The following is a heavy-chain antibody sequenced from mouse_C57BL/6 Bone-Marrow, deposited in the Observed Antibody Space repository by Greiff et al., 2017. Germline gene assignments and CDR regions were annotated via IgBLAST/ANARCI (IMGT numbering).Heavy chain of an antibody. CDR3: ARKGRFAY. D-gene: IGHD3-3*01. CDR1: GFSLTSYG. V-gene: IGHV2-2*01. Sequence: VKLVESGPGLVQPSQSLSITCTVSGFSLTSYGVHWVRQSPGKGLEWLGVIWSGGSTDYNAAFISRLSISKDNSKSQVFFKMNSLQAEDTAIYYCARKGRFAYWGQGTLVTVSA. J-gene: IGHJ3*01. CDR2: IWSGGST.